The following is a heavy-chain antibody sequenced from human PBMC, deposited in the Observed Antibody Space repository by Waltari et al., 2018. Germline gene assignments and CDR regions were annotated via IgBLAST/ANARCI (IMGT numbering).Heavy chain of an antibody. V-gene: IGHV4-4*02. CDR2: IDPSGST. J-gene: IGHJ4*02. Sequence: QVQLQESGPGLVKPSGTLSLTCAVSGGSISSSNWWSWVRQPPGKGLEWIGEIDPSGSTGDNQSLKGRVTISVDKSKNQFSLKLSSAAAADTAVYYCARAVAARADRSFDYWGQGTLVTVSS. CDR1: GGSISSSNW. D-gene: IGHD6-6*01. CDR3: ARAVAARADRSFDY.